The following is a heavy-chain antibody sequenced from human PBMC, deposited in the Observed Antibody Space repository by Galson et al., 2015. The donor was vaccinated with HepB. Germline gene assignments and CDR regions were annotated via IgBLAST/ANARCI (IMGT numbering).Heavy chain of an antibody. V-gene: IGHV3-48*03. CDR2: IGGSGSPI. Sequence: SLRLSCAASGFTFSSYEMNWVRQAPGKGLEWVSYIGGSGSPIFYADSVKGRFTISRDNAKNSLYLQMSSLRAEDTAVYYCAREGVTLVRGVPLAAADDAFDVWGQGTMVIVSS. CDR1: GFTFSSYE. J-gene: IGHJ3*01. CDR3: AREGVTLVRGVPLAAADDAFDV. D-gene: IGHD3-10*01.